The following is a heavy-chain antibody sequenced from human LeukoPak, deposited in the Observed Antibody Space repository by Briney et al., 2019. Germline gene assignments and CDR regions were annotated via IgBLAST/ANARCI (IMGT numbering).Heavy chain of an antibody. D-gene: IGHD1-1*01. CDR2: IYTSGST. J-gene: IGHJ4*02. Sequence: SETLSLTCTVSVGSLSSYYWSWIRQPAGKGLECIGRIYTSGSTNYNPSLKSRVTMSVDTSKNQFSLKLRSVTAADTAVYYCARQNDGEKLDYWGQGTLVTVSS. CDR3: ARQNDGEKLDY. CDR1: VGSLSSYY. V-gene: IGHV4-4*07.